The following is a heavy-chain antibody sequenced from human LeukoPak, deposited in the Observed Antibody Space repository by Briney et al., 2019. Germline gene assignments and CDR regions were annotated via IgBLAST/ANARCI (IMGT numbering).Heavy chain of an antibody. CDR1: GYTFTGQY. J-gene: IGHJ1*01. Sequence: GASVKVSCKTSGYTFTGQYLHWVRQAPGPGLEWMGRINPNSGGTKSAQKFQGRVIMTRDTSISTAYMELRSLSSDDTAVYYCARGQQLQLGELFPFAEFFQPWGQGTLVTVFS. D-gene: IGHD3-16*01. V-gene: IGHV1-2*02. CDR3: ARGQQLQLGELFPFAEFFQP. CDR2: INPNSGGT.